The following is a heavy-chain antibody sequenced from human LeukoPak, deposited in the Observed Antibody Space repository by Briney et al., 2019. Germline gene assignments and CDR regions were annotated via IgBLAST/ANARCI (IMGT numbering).Heavy chain of an antibody. CDR1: GFTFSTYW. J-gene: IGHJ4*02. CDR2: INGDGSNT. CDR3: ARHGPCIKGVCYTDFDY. Sequence: PGGSLWLSCGASGFTFSTYWMNWVRPAPGKGLVWGSQINGDGSNTNYADSAKGRFTISTDNTTNTLYLQMYSPRAEDTRVYYIARHGPCIKGVCYTDFDYWGEGALVTVSS. D-gene: IGHD2-8*01. V-gene: IGHV3-74*01.